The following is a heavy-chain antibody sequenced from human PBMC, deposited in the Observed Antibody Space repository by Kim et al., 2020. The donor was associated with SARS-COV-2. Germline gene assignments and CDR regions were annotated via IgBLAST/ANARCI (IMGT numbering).Heavy chain of an antibody. J-gene: IGHJ4*02. CDR3: AGDARVVGATAIDY. CDR2: INLNNGNT. D-gene: IGHD1-26*01. Sequence: ASVKVSCKASGYTFSSYSISWVRQAPGQGLEWIGWINLNNGNTNYAQKVQGRVTVTTDTATGTAHMELRSLRADDTAVYYCAGDARVVGATAIDYWGQGTLVTVSS. V-gene: IGHV1-18*04. CDR1: GYTFSSYS.